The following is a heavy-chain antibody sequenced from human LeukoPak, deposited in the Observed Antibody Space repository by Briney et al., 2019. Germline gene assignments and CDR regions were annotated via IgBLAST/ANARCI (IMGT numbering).Heavy chain of an antibody. CDR3: AKDLWFGELKEPGFDP. CDR2: ISYDGSNK. D-gene: IGHD3-10*01. Sequence: QPGRSLRLSCAASGFTFSSYAMHWVRQAPGKGLEGVAVISYDGSNKYYADSVKGRFTISRDNSKNTLYLQMNSLRAEDTAVYYCAKDLWFGELKEPGFDPWGQGTLVTVSS. CDR1: GFTFSSYA. J-gene: IGHJ5*02. V-gene: IGHV3-30-3*01.